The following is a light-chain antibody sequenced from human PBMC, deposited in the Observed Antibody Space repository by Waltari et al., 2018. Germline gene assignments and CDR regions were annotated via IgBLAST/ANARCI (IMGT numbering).Light chain of an antibody. J-gene: IGKJ1*01. CDR3: QHYLRLPVT. Sequence: EMVLTQSPGTLSLSLGERATVSCRASQSVSRALAGYQQKPGQAPRLLIYGASTRATGIPDRFSGSGSGTDFSLTISRLEPDDFAVYYCQHYLRLPVTFGQGTTVEI. CDR1: QSVSRA. V-gene: IGKV3-20*01. CDR2: GAS.